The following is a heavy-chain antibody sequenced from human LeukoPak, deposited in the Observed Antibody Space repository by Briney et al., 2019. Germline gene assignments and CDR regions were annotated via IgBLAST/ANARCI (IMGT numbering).Heavy chain of an antibody. D-gene: IGHD4-17*01. V-gene: IGHV3-30*04. Sequence: GRSLRLSCAASGFTFSSYVMHWVRQAPGKGLEWVAIISYDGSNEYYADSVKGRFTISRDNSKNTLYLQMNSLRAEDTAVYYCARGPSVYGDYFWGQGTLVTVSS. J-gene: IGHJ4*02. CDR1: GFTFSSYV. CDR2: ISYDGSNE. CDR3: ARGPSVYGDYF.